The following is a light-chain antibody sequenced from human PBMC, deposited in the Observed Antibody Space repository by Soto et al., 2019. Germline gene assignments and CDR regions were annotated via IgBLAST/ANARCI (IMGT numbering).Light chain of an antibody. J-gene: IGKJ2*01. CDR1: QNIDNC. CDR2: KAS. V-gene: IGKV1-5*03. CDR3: QQYNSYPRT. Sequence: DIQMTQSPSTLSASVGDRVTITCRASQNIDNCLAWYQHKPGKAPKVPIYKASTLESGVPSRFSGSESGTEFTLTISSLQPDDFATYYCQQYNSYPRTFGQGTTVEIK.